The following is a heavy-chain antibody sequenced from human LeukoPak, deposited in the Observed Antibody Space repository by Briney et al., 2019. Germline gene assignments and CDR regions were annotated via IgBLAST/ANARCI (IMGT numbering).Heavy chain of an antibody. V-gene: IGHV1-18*01. CDR2: ISTNNGNT. CDR1: GYTFSTYG. J-gene: IGHJ5*02. Sequence: ASVKVSRKASGYTFSTYGISWVRQAPGQGLEWMGWISTNNGNTQYAQKFQGRVTMTTDTSTSTAYMEVRSLRSDDTAVYYCARGIRGSGTWKFDPWGRGTLVTVSS. D-gene: IGHD3-10*01. CDR3: ARGIRGSGTWKFDP.